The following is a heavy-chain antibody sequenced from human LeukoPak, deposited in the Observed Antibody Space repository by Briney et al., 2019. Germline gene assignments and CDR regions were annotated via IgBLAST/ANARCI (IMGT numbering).Heavy chain of an antibody. CDR3: AEVQNDDRLLRFLEWLFDY. CDR1: GFTFSSYA. V-gene: IGHV3-23*01. CDR2: ISGSGGST. Sequence: GGSLRLSCAASGFTFSSYAISWVRQAPGKGLEWVSGISGSGGSTYYADSVKGRFTISRDNSKNTLYLQMNSLRVEDTAVYYCAEVQNDDRLLRFLEWLFDYWGQGTLVTVSS. J-gene: IGHJ4*02. D-gene: IGHD3-3*01.